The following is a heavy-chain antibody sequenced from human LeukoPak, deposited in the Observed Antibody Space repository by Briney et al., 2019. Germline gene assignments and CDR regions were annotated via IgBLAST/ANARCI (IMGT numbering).Heavy chain of an antibody. CDR1: GVSISSSGYY. V-gene: IGHV4-39*07. J-gene: IGHJ4*02. CDR3: ARDSASGGWYPPHSDY. CDR2: ISYSGST. Sequence: KPSETLSLTCTVSGVSISSSGYYWGWIRQPPGKGLEWIGSISYSGSTFYNPSLKSRVTISVDTSTSQFSLKLRSVTAADTAVYYCARDSASGGWYPPHSDYWGQGTLVTVSS. D-gene: IGHD6-19*01.